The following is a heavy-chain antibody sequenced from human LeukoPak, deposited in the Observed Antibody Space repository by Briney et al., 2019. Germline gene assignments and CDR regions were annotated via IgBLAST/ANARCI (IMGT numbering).Heavy chain of an antibody. D-gene: IGHD3/OR15-3a*01. V-gene: IGHV3-30*04. CDR1: GFTFNNYA. CDR2: ISYDGSNK. J-gene: IGHJ4*02. Sequence: GGSLRHSCAASGFTFNNYAMHWVRQAPGKGLQWVAVISYDGSNKYYADSVKGRFTISRDNSKNTLYLQMNSLRAEDTAVYYCARDSGFSGTQRGEYWGQGTLVTVSS. CDR3: ARDSGFSGTQRGEY.